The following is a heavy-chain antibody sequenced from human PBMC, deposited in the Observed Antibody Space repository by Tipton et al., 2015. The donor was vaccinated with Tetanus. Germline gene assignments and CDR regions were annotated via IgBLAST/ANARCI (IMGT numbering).Heavy chain of an antibody. V-gene: IGHV3-33*01. CDR3: ARGRERCRGTNCHRATDY. CDR2: IWYDGSNK. J-gene: IGHJ4*02. Sequence: QLVQSGGGVVQPGRSLRLSCAGSGLTLSNYGMHWVRQAPGKGLEWVAVIWYDGSNKDYADSVKGRFTISRDNSKNTLSLQMISLRAEDTAIYYCARGRERCRGTNCHRATDYWGQGTLVTVSS. D-gene: IGHD2-2*01. CDR1: GLTLSNYG.